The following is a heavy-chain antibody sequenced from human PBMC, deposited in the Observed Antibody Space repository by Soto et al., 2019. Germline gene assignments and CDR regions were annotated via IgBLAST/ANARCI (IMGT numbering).Heavy chain of an antibody. CDR3: EREQEFWRH. V-gene: IGHV1-2*02. CDR2: VKPNNGDT. CDR1: GYTFTDYY. D-gene: IGHD3-3*01. J-gene: IGHJ4*02. Sequence: QVQLVQSGAEVKKPGASVKVSCKTSGYTFTDYYIYWLRQAPGQGLEWMGWVKPNNGDTYYAQKYQVRVTMTRDTSIRTAYMQLNSQTSDDTAKYYCEREQEFWRHWAQGTVVTVSS.